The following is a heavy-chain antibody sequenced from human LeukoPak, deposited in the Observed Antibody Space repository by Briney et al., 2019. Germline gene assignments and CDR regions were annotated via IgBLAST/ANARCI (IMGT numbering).Heavy chain of an antibody. D-gene: IGHD1-26*01. CDR3: ASCETWRGTDAFDI. V-gene: IGHV1-69*04. CDR1: GGTFSSYA. Sequence: SVKVSCKASGGTFSSYAISWVRQAPGQGLEWMGRIIPILGIANYAQKFQGRVTITADKSTSPAYMELSSLRSEDTAVYYCASCETWRGTDAFDIWGQGTMVTVSS. J-gene: IGHJ3*02. CDR2: IIPILGIA.